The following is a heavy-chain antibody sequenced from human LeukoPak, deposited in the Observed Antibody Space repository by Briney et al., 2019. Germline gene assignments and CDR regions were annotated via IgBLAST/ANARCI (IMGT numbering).Heavy chain of an antibody. CDR2: INPNSGGT. J-gene: IGHJ6*02. Sequence: GASVKVSCKASGYTFTGYYMHWVRQAPGQGLEWMGRINPNSGGTNYAQKFQGRVTMTRDTSISTAYMELSRLRSDDTAVYYCARGLVSSPDDYYYYYGMDVWGQGTTVTVSS. CDR3: ARGLVSSPDDYYYYYGMDV. V-gene: IGHV1-2*06. CDR1: GYTFTGYY. D-gene: IGHD6-19*01.